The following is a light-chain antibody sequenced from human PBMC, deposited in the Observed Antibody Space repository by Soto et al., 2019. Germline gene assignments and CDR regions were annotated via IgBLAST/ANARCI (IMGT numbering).Light chain of an antibody. CDR3: QQRHMWPIT. Sequence: ESGTTQSPATLSVSPGERATLYCRASQSVSSDLAWYHQKPGQAPRLLIYDAYNRATGIPPRFSGSGSGTDFTLTISSLEPEDSAVYYCQQRHMWPITFGQGTRLEIK. J-gene: IGKJ5*01. CDR2: DAY. CDR1: QSVSSD. V-gene: IGKV3-11*01.